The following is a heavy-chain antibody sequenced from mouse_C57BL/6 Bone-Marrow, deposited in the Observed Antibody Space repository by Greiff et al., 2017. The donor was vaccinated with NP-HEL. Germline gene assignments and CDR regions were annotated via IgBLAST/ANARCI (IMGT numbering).Heavy chain of an antibody. CDR3: TIYYGIGWAMDY. Sequence: EVQRVESGEGLVKPGGSLKLSCAASGFTFSSYAMSWVRPTPEKRLEWVAYISSGGDYIYYADTVKGRFTISRDNARNTLYLQMSSLKSEDTAMYYCTIYYGIGWAMDYWGQGTSVTVSS. J-gene: IGHJ4*01. CDR1: GFTFSSYA. V-gene: IGHV5-9-1*02. CDR2: ISSGGDYI. D-gene: IGHD2-1*01.